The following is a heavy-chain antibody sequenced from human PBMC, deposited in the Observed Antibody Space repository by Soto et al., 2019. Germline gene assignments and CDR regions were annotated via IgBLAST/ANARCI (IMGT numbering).Heavy chain of an antibody. CDR1: GGSISSGGYY. CDR3: ARPSASWQWFDY. CDR2: IYYSGST. Sequence: QVQLQESGPGLVKPSQTLSLTCSVSGGSISSGGYYWSWIRQHPEKGLEWIGYIYYSGSTNYNPSLKGRVIISVDTSSNRFALDLRSVTAADTAIYYWARPSASWQWFDYWGQGTLVTVSS. J-gene: IGHJ5*01. V-gene: IGHV4-31*03. D-gene: IGHD1-26*01.